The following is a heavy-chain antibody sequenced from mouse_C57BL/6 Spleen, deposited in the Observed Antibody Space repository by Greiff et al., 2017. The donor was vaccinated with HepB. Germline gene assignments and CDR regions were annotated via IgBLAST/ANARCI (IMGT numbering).Heavy chain of an antibody. Sequence: QVQLQQSGAELVRPGASVTLSCKASGYTFTDYEMHWVKQTPVHGLEWIGAIDPETGGTAYNQKFKGKAILTADKSSSTAYMELRSLTSEDSAVYYCTRYLPVAYWGQGTLVTVSA. CDR2: IDPETGGT. D-gene: IGHD5-1*01. CDR3: TRYLPVAY. V-gene: IGHV1-15*01. CDR1: GYTFTDYE. J-gene: IGHJ3*01.